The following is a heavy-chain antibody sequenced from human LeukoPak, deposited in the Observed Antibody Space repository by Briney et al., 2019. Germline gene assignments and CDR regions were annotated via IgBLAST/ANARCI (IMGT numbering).Heavy chain of an antibody. CDR1: GGSISSSSYY. V-gene: IGHV4-39*01. J-gene: IGHJ4*02. CDR3: VSLSGGDFNTGGYFDY. Sequence: PSETLSLTCTVSGGSISSSSYYWRWIRQPPGKGLEWIGSIYYSGSTYYNPSLKSRVTISVDTSKNQFSLKLSSVTAADTAVYYCVSLSGGDFNTGGYFDYWGQGTLVTVSS. D-gene: IGHD2-21*02. CDR2: IYYSGST.